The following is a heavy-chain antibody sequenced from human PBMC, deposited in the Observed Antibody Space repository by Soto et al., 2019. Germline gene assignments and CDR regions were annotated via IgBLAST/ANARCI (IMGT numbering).Heavy chain of an antibody. D-gene: IGHD2-21*01. J-gene: IGHJ6*02. V-gene: IGHV1-3*01. CDR3: ARGHALGSMWCRMDV. CDR1: GYTFTSYA. Sequence: QVQLVQSGAEVKKPGASVKVSCKASGYTFTSYAMHWVRQAPGQRLEWMGWINAGNGNTKYSQKFQGRVTITRDTSASTADMELSSLRSEDTAVYYCARGHALGSMWCRMDVWGQGTTVTVSS. CDR2: INAGNGNT.